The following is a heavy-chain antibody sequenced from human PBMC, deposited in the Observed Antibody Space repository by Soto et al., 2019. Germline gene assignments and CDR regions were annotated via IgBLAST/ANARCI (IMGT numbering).Heavy chain of an antibody. CDR2: ISYDGSNK. CDR3: ANQRSNYYDSSGYERDAFDI. J-gene: IGHJ3*02. D-gene: IGHD3-22*01. CDR1: GFTFSSYG. V-gene: IGHV3-30*18. Sequence: GGSLRLSCAASGFTFSSYGMHWVRQAPGKGLEWVAVISYDGSNKYYADSVKGRFTISRDNSKNTLYLQMNSLRAEDTAVYYCANQRSNYYDSSGYERDAFDIWGQGKMVTVSS.